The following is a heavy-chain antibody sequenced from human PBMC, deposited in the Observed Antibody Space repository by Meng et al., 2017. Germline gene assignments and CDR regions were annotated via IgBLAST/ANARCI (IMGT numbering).Heavy chain of an antibody. Sequence: SETLSLTCTVSGGSISSYYWSWIRQPPGKGLEWIGYIYYSGSTNYNPSLKSRVTISVDTSKNPFSLKLSSVTAADTAVYYCARSFSLTGYYRGLFFDYWGQGTLVTVSS. D-gene: IGHD3-9*01. CDR3: ARSFSLTGYYRGLFFDY. J-gene: IGHJ4*02. V-gene: IGHV4-59*01. CDR1: GGSISSYY. CDR2: IYYSGST.